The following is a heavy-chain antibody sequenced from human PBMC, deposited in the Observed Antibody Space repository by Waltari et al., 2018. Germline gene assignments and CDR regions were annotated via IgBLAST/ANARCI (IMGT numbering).Heavy chain of an antibody. CDR1: GASISSYY. J-gene: IGHJ3*02. CDR2: IYTSGST. CDR3: ARAYMGQDAFDI. V-gene: IGHV4-4*07. D-gene: IGHD2-21*01. Sequence: QVQLQESGPGLVKPSETLSLPCTVPGASISSYYWTWIRQPAGKGLEWIGRIYTSGSTNYNPSLKSRVTMSVDTSKNQFSLKLSSVTAADTAVYDCARAYMGQDAFDIWGQGTMVTVSS.